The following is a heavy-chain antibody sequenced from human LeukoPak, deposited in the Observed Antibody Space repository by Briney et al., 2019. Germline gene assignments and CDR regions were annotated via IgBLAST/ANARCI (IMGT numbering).Heavy chain of an antibody. Sequence: SETLSLTCTVSGGSISGYYWSWIRQPPGKGLEWIGYIYYSGSTNYNPSLKSRVTISVDTSKNQFSLKLSSVTAADTAVYYCARVPYGSGSYRNWGQGTLVTVSS. D-gene: IGHD3-10*01. J-gene: IGHJ4*02. V-gene: IGHV4-59*01. CDR2: IYYSGST. CDR3: ARVPYGSGSYRN. CDR1: GGSISGYY.